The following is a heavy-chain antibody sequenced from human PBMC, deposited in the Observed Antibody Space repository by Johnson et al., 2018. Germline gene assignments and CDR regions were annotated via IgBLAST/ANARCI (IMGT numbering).Heavy chain of an antibody. CDR2: ICWNGGSV. J-gene: IGHJ1*01. CDR3: ARDIYYDSPGGYFHY. CDR1: GFTFDDYG. V-gene: IGHV3-9*01. D-gene: IGHD3-22*01. Sequence: VQLVQSGGGVVQPGRSLRLSCAASGFTFDDYGMHWVRQAPGKGLEWVSGICWNGGSVSYAASVKGRFTISRDNAKNSLYLQMNSLRAEDTALYYCARDIYYDSPGGYFHYWGQGTLVTVSS.